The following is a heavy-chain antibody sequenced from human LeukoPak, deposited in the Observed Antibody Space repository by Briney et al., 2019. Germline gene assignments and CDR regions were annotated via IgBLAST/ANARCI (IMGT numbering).Heavy chain of an antibody. V-gene: IGHV4-28*06. CDR2: IYYSGST. J-gene: IGHJ3*02. Sequence: SETLSLTCAVSGYSISSSNWWGWIRQPPGKGLEWIGYIYYSGSTNYNPSHKSRVTMSVDTSKNQFSLKLSSVTALDTAVYYCARNQGDAFDIWGQGTMVTVSS. CDR3: ARNQGDAFDI. CDR1: GYSISSSNW.